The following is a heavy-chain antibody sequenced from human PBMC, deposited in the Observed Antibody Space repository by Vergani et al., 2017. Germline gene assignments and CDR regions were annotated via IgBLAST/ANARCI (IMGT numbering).Heavy chain of an antibody. V-gene: IGHV3-30*02. Sequence: QVQLVESGGGVVQPGGSLRLSCAASGFTFSSYGMHWVRQAPGKGLEWVAFIRHDGSNKYYADSVKGRFTISRDNSKNTLYLQMNSLRAEDTAVYYCAKDFRGYSYGEFDYWGQGTLVTVSS. J-gene: IGHJ4*02. CDR3: AKDFRGYSYGEFDY. D-gene: IGHD5-18*01. CDR2: IRHDGSNK. CDR1: GFTFSSYG.